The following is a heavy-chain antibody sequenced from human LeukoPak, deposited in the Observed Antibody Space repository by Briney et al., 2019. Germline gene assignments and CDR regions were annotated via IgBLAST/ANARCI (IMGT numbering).Heavy chain of an antibody. CDR3: ARGRVYDDY. CDR2: IFYSGST. D-gene: IGHD6-13*01. V-gene: IGHV4-59*11. J-gene: IGHJ4*02. CDR1: GASISSHY. Sequence: SETLSLTCTVSGASISSHYWSWIRQPPGKGLEWIGYIFYSGSTKYNPSLKSRVTTSKDTSKNQLSLKLSSVTAADTAVYYCARGRVYDDYWGQGTLVTVSS.